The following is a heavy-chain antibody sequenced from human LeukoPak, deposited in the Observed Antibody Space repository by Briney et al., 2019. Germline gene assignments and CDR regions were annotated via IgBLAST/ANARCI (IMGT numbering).Heavy chain of an antibody. CDR3: ARVGHLAAAGTYDY. CDR2: IFYSGSP. D-gene: IGHD6-13*01. Sequence: SSETLSLTCTVSGGSITSYYWSWIRQPPGKGLEWIGNIFYSGSPNYNPSLKSRVTISFDTSKNQFSLKLSSVSAAGTAVYYWARVGHLAAAGTYDYWGQGTLVTVSS. J-gene: IGHJ4*02. CDR1: GGSITSYY. V-gene: IGHV4-59*08.